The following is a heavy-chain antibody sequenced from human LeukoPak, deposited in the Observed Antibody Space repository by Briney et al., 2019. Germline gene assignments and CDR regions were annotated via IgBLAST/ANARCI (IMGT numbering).Heavy chain of an antibody. CDR1: GASISSYF. V-gene: IGHV4-59*12. J-gene: IGHJ4*02. Sequence: SETLSLTCSVSGASISSYFWSWIRQPPGKGLEWIGYIYYSGSTNYNPSLKSRVTISVDTSKNQFSLKLSSVTAADTAVYYCARGPETRNCSSTSCYPLDYWGQGTLVTVSS. CDR3: ARGPETRNCSSTSCYPLDY. CDR2: IYYSGST. D-gene: IGHD2-2*01.